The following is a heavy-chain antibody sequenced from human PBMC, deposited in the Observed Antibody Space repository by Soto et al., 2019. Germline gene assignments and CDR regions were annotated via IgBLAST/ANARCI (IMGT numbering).Heavy chain of an antibody. Sequence: EVQLLESGGGLTQPGGSLRLSCAASGFTFSTYAMAWVRQAPGKGLDWVSAITESGASTFYPDSVRGRFTISRDNSNNTLYLQMDSLRVEDTAVYYCATSRAYYDYWGQGTVVTVSS. CDR1: GFTFSTYA. D-gene: IGHD3-22*01. CDR3: ATSRAYYDY. CDR2: ITESGAST. J-gene: IGHJ4*02. V-gene: IGHV3-23*01.